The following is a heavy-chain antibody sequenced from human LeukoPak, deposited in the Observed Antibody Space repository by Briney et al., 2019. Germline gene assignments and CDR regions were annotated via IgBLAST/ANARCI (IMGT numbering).Heavy chain of an antibody. D-gene: IGHD4-17*01. J-gene: IGHJ5*01. CDR1: GYTFTSYY. CDR2: INPSGGST. Sequence: ASVKVSCKASGYTFTSYYMHWVRQAPGQGLEWMGIINPSGGSTSYAQKFQGRVTMTRDTSTSTVYMELSSLRSEDTAVYYCASDPLNGDAIIGLRRGLDSWGRGTRVTVYS. CDR3: ASDPLNGDAIIGLRRGLDS. V-gene: IGHV1-46*01.